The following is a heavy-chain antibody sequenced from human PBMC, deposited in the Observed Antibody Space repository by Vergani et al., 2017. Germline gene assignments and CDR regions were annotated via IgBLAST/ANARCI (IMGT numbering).Heavy chain of an antibody. V-gene: IGHV3-66*01. CDR2: IYSGGST. Sequence: EVQLVESGGGLVQPGGSLRLSCAASGFTVSSNYMSWVRQAPGKGLEWVSVIYSGGSTYYADSVKGRFTISRDNSKNTLYLQMNSLRAEDTAVYYCARESGLHYDFWSGYYSYGMDVWGQGTTVTVSS. D-gene: IGHD3-3*01. CDR3: ARESGLHYDFWSGYYSYGMDV. J-gene: IGHJ6*02. CDR1: GFTVSSNY.